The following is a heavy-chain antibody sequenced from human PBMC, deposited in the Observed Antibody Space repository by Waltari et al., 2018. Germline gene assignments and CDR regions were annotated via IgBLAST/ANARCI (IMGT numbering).Heavy chain of an antibody. CDR2: ISPILGIA. CDR1: GGTFSSYA. CDR3: AREGDYVPTDFDY. Sequence: QVQLVQSGAEVKKPGSSVKVSCKASGGTFSSYAISWVRQAPGQGLEWRGWISPILGIANYAQKCQGRVTITADESTSTAYMELSSLRSEDTAVYYCAREGDYVPTDFDYWGQGTLVTVSS. J-gene: IGHJ4*02. V-gene: IGHV1-69*04. D-gene: IGHD4-17*01.